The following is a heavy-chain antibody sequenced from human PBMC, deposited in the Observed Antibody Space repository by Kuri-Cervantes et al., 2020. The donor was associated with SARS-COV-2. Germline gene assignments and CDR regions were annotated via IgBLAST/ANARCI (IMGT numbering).Heavy chain of an antibody. D-gene: IGHD3-9*01. CDR3: ARASVSYYDILTGYYGTKNSPFDP. Sequence: SVKVSCKAYGGTFSSYAISWVRQAPGQGLEWMGGIIPIFGTANYAQKFQGRVTITADKSTSTAYMELSSLRSEDTAVYYCARASVSYYDILTGYYGTKNSPFDPWGQGTLVTVSS. J-gene: IGHJ5*02. V-gene: IGHV1-69*06. CDR2: IIPIFGTA. CDR1: GGTFSSYA.